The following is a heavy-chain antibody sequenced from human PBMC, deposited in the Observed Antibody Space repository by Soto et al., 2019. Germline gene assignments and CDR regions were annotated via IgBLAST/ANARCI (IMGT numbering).Heavy chain of an antibody. J-gene: IGHJ4*02. CDR3: AKERIMIVVVITLFDY. CDR2: ISGSGGST. Sequence: EVQLLESGGGLVQPGGSLRLSCAASGFTFSSYAMSWVRQAPGKGLEWVSAISGSGGSTYYADSVKGRFTISRDNSKNTLYLQMNSLRAEDTAVYYCAKERIMIVVVITLFDYWGQGTLVTVSS. D-gene: IGHD3-22*01. V-gene: IGHV3-23*01. CDR1: GFTFSSYA.